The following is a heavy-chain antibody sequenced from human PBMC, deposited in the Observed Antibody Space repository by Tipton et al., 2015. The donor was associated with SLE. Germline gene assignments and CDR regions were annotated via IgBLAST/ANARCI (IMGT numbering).Heavy chain of an antibody. CDR1: GGSIIGYY. Sequence: TLSLTCTVSGGSIIGYYWSWIRQPAGKGPEWIGRIYTGGRTIHNPSLNSRVTMSLDTSKSQFSLKLSSVTASDMAEYYCAGTSSSGWYVIDYWGQGTLVTVSS. CDR2: IYTGGRT. V-gene: IGHV4-4*07. J-gene: IGHJ4*02. CDR3: AGTSSSGWYVIDY. D-gene: IGHD6-19*01.